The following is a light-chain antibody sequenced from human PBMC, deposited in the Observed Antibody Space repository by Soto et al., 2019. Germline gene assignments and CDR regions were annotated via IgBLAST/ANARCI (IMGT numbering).Light chain of an antibody. J-gene: IGKJ2*01. Sequence: ETVLTQSPATLSLSPGERATLSCRASQSVSSYLAWYQQKPGQAPRLLIYDASNRATGIPARFSGSGSGTDFTLTFSSRVPEDFAVYYCQQRSNWPLMYAFGQGNKLEIK. CDR2: DAS. V-gene: IGKV3-11*01. CDR1: QSVSSY. CDR3: QQRSNWPLMYA.